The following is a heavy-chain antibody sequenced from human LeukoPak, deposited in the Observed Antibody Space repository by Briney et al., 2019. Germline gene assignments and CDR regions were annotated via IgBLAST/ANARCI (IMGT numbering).Heavy chain of an antibody. D-gene: IGHD2-15*01. Sequence: GGSLRLSCAASGFTFSSYAMSWVRQAPGKGLEWVSVIYRGDTYYADSVKGRFTISRDDSKNTVFLQMNNLRVEDTAEYFCASYYCSSGSCYFDHWGQGTLVTVSS. CDR2: IYRGDT. CDR1: GFTFSSYA. J-gene: IGHJ4*02. V-gene: IGHV3-23*03. CDR3: ASYYCSSGSCYFDH.